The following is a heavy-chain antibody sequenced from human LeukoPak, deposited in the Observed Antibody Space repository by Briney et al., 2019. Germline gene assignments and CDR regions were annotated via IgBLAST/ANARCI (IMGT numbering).Heavy chain of an antibody. CDR2: IYTSGST. CDR3: ARSFRGYSYGYFDY. CDR1: GGSISSYY. J-gene: IGHJ4*02. D-gene: IGHD5-18*01. V-gene: IGHV4-4*07. Sequence: SETLSLTCTVSGGSISSYYWSWIRQPAGKGLEWIGRIYTSGSTNYNPSLKSRVTMSVDTSKNQFSLKLSSVTAADTAVYYCARSFRGYSYGYFDYWGQGTLVTVSS.